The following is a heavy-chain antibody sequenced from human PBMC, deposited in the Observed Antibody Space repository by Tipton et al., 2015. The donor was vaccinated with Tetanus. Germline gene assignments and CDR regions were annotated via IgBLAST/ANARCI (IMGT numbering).Heavy chain of an antibody. J-gene: IGHJ4*02. V-gene: IGHV3-15*01. CDR2: IKSRTDGGTT. D-gene: IGHD3-22*01. CDR1: GFIFSHAW. CDR3: TTDPERYFDGSGYYYHFDN. Sequence: SLRLSCAASGFIFSHAWMSWVRQAPGKGLEWVGRIKSRTDGGTTHYAAPVKGRFTISRDDPKNTLFLQMNSLKTEDTAVYYCTTDPERYFDGSGYYYHFDNWGQGILVTVSS.